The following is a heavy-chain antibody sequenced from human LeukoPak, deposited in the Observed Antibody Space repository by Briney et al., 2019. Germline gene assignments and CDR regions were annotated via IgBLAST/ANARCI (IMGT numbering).Heavy chain of an antibody. CDR1: GFTFSSYA. V-gene: IGHV3-30*04. D-gene: IGHD2-2*01. Sequence: GGSLRLSCAASGFTFSSYAMHWVRQAPGKGLEWVAVISYDGSNKYYADSVKGRFTISRDNSKNTLYLQMNSLRAEDTAVYYCAKGVVPAAENDYWGQGTLVTVSS. CDR2: ISYDGSNK. J-gene: IGHJ4*02. CDR3: AKGVVPAAENDY.